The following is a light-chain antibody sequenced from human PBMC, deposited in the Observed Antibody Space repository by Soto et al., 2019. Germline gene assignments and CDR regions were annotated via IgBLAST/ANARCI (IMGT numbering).Light chain of an antibody. CDR1: QSVTSSS. J-gene: IGKJ4*01. CDR2: GAS. V-gene: IGKV3-20*01. CDR3: QQYGRSPPT. Sequence: EIVLTQSPGTLSLSPGERATLSCRASQSVTSSSLAWYQQKPGQAPRLLIYGASSRATGIPDRFSGSGSGTDFTLTISRLEPEDFAVYYCQQYGRSPPTFCGGTKVEIK.